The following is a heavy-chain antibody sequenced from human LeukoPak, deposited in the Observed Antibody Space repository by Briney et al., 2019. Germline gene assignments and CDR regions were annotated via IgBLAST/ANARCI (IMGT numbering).Heavy chain of an antibody. Sequence: PGGSLRLSCTTSGLTFSHYSMNWVRQAPGKGLEWLSYISTTSKTIYYVDSVKGRFNVSRDNGKNLLILEMKSLRAEDTGLYFCATYHDTAAYFKEAFEMWGQGTFVTVSP. CDR2: ISTTSKTI. V-gene: IGHV3-48*01. CDR1: GLTFSHYS. CDR3: ATYHDTAAYFKEAFEM. D-gene: IGHD3-22*01. J-gene: IGHJ3*02.